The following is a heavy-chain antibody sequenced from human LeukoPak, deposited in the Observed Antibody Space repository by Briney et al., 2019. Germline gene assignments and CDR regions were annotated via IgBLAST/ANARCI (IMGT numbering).Heavy chain of an antibody. J-gene: IGHJ3*01. CDR3: ARISSSNWYNERGAFDV. D-gene: IGHD6-13*01. Sequence: SETLSLTCAVYGGSFSGYYWSWVRQPPGKGLEWIGFVYYTGSTNYSPSLKSRVTISVDTSKNQFSLKLRSVTAADTAVYYCARISSSNWYNERGAFDVWGQGTMVTVSS. CDR1: GGSFSGYY. CDR2: VYYTGST. V-gene: IGHV4-59*01.